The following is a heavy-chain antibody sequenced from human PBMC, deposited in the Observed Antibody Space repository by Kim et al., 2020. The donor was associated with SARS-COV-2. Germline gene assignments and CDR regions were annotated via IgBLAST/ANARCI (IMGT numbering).Heavy chain of an antibody. D-gene: IGHD1-26*01. V-gene: IGHV3-21*01. J-gene: IGHJ4*02. CDR2: ISSSSSYI. CDR1: GFTFSSYS. Sequence: GGSLRLSCAASGFTFSSYSMNWVRQAPGKGLEWVSSISSSSSYIYYADSVKGRFTISRDNAKNSLYLQMNSLRAEDTAVYYCARDMGASFHPFDYWGQGTLVTVSS. CDR3: ARDMGASFHPFDY.